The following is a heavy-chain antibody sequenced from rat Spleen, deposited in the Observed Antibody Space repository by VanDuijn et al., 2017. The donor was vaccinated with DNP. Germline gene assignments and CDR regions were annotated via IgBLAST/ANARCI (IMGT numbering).Heavy chain of an antibody. V-gene: IGHV3-1*01. D-gene: IGHD1-4*01. Sequence: EVQLQESGLGLVKPSQSLSLTCSVTGYSISSNYWGWIRQFPGNKMEYIGHISYSGSTNYNPSLKSRISISRDTSKNQFFLQLNSVTTEDTATYYCARWTRYFDYWGQGVMVTVSS. CDR2: ISYSGST. CDR1: GYSISSNY. J-gene: IGHJ2*01. CDR3: ARWTRYFDY.